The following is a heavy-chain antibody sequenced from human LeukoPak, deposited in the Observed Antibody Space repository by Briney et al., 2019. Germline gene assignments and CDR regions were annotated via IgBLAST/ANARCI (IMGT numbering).Heavy chain of an antibody. CDR2: IGSDGSST. V-gene: IGHV3-74*01. Sequence: GGSLRLSCAASGFTFSSYWMHWVRQAPGKGLVWVSRIGSDGSSTNYADSVKGRFTISRDNAKNTLYLQMNSLRAEDTAVYYCTRESSSSYYYGLDVWGLGTTVTVSS. D-gene: IGHD6-6*01. CDR1: GFTFSSYW. CDR3: TRESSSSYYYGLDV. J-gene: IGHJ6*02.